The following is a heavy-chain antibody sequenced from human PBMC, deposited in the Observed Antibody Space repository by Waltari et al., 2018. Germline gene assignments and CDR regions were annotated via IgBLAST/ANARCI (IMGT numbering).Heavy chain of an antibody. CDR2: MSGSGLI. CDR3: AKDEGNRRAPTFGMDV. J-gene: IGHJ6*02. D-gene: IGHD3-16*01. V-gene: IGHV3-23*01. CDR1: GFTLTSYT. Sequence: EMQLLESGGGLAQKGGSGRLSCAVSGFTLTSYTLNWVRQAPGRGLEWVSLMSGSGLIDYADSVKGRFTISRDNSKNTVFLQMDSLRAEDTAVYYCAKDEGNRRAPTFGMDVWGRGTTVIVS.